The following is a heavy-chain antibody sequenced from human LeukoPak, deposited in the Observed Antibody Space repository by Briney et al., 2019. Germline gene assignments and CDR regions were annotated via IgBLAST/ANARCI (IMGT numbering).Heavy chain of an antibody. Sequence: GGSLRLSCAASGFTFSSYSMNWVRQAPGKGLEWVSSISSSSSTIYYADSVKGRFTISRDNAKNSLYLQMNSLRAEDTAVYYCARDPTPYDFWSGYLVDYWGQGTLVTVSS. CDR3: ARDPTPYDFWSGYLVDY. CDR2: ISSSSSTI. CDR1: GFTFSSYS. V-gene: IGHV3-48*01. J-gene: IGHJ4*02. D-gene: IGHD3-3*01.